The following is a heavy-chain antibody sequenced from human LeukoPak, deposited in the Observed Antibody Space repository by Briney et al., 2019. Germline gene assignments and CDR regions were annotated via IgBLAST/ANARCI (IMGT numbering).Heavy chain of an antibody. Sequence: GGSLRLSCAASGFTFSTYAMSWVRQAPGRGLEWVSTISGSGGSTYHADSVKGRFNISRDSSKNTIYLQMNSLRGEDTAIYYCARVIRAAAGKGYFDHWGQGTLVSVSS. V-gene: IGHV3-23*01. CDR3: ARVIRAAAGKGYFDH. D-gene: IGHD6-13*01. CDR2: ISGSGGST. J-gene: IGHJ4*02. CDR1: GFTFSTYA.